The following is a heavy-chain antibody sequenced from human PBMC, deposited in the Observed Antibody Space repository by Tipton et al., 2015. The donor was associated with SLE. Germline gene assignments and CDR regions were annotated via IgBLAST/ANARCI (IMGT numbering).Heavy chain of an antibody. CDR3: ANSEGYYDFWSGPSYYMDV. CDR2: IYYSGST. J-gene: IGHJ6*03. Sequence: LSLTCTVSGGSISSGDHYWTWIRQHPGKGLEWIGKIYYSGSTNYNPSLKSRVTISIDTSKNQFSLKLSSVTAADTAVYYCANSEGYYDFWSGPSYYMDVWGKGTTVTVSS. D-gene: IGHD3-3*01. V-gene: IGHV4-61*08. CDR1: GGSISSGDHY.